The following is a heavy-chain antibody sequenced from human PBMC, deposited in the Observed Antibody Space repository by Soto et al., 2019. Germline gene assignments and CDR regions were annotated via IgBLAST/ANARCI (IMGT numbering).Heavy chain of an antibody. Sequence: GGSLRLSCAASGFTFISNWMHWGRQAPGKGLVWVSRINSDGSITSYADSVKGQFTISRDTSNGIAYLQMNSLNIEDSAVYYCSGAESPDTAYFSLYWGQGTPVTVSS. V-gene: IGHV3-74*01. J-gene: IGHJ4*02. CDR1: GFTFISNW. CDR2: INSDGSIT. D-gene: IGHD1-26*01. CDR3: SGAESPDTAYFSLY.